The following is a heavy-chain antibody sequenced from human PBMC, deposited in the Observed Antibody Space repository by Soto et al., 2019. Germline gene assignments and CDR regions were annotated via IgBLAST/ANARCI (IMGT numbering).Heavy chain of an antibody. CDR2: IYYSGST. V-gene: IGHV4-61*01. D-gene: IGHD1-20*01. CDR3: ARDVVTGTKFAP. J-gene: IGHJ5*02. Sequence: QVQLQESGPGLVKPSETLSLTCTVSGGSVSSGSYYWSWIRQPPGKGLEWIGYIYYSGSTNYNPSLKSRVTVSVDTSKSQSSLKLSSVTAADTAVYYCARDVVTGTKFAPWGQGTLVTVSS. CDR1: GGSVSSGSYY.